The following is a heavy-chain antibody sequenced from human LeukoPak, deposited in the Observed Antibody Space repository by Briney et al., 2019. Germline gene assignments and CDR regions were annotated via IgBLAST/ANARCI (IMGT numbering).Heavy chain of an antibody. J-gene: IGHJ4*02. D-gene: IGHD4-23*01. V-gene: IGHV3-7*01. Sequence: GGSLRLSCAASGFTLGSYWMTWVRQPPGKGLEWVGSVKYDGSENYYGDSVKGRFTISRDNAKNSVYLQMISLRDEDTAVYYCVRDFYGGEDYWGQGTLVTVSS. CDR1: GFTLGSYW. CDR2: VKYDGSEN. CDR3: VRDFYGGEDY.